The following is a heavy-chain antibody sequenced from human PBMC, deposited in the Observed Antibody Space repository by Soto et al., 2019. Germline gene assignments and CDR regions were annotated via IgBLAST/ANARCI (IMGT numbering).Heavy chain of an antibody. D-gene: IGHD2-15*01. J-gene: IGHJ4*02. CDR3: ARDAEDIVVVVAATSAYYSDH. CDR1: GFTFSSYG. V-gene: IGHV3-33*01. Sequence: QVQLVESGGGVVQPGRSLRLSCAASGFTFSSYGMHWVRQAPGKGLEWVAVIWYDGSNKYYADSVKGRFTISRDNSKNSLYLQTNSLRAEDTAVYYCARDAEDIVVVVAATSAYYSDHWGQGTLVTVSS. CDR2: IWYDGSNK.